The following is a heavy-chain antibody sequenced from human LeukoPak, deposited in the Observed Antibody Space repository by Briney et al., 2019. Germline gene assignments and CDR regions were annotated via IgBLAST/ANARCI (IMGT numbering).Heavy chain of an antibody. J-gene: IGHJ3*02. CDR3: AREQRGFGVVIFDALDI. D-gene: IGHD3-3*01. Sequence: ASVKVSCKASGYTFTDHYMHWVRQAPGQGLEWMGRINPNSGGTKHAQKFQGRVTMTRDTSIRTAYIELRRLTSDDTAVYYCAREQRGFGVVIFDALDIWGQGTTVTISS. V-gene: IGHV1-2*06. CDR2: INPNSGGT. CDR1: GYTFTDHY.